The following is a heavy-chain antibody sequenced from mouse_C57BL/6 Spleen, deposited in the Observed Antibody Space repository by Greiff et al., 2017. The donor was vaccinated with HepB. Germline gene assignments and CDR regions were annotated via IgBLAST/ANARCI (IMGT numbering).Heavy chain of an antibody. J-gene: IGHJ1*03. CDR1: GYAFTNYL. V-gene: IGHV1-54*01. D-gene: IGHD1-1*01. Sequence: RTGTSVKVSCKASGYAFTNYLIEWVKQRPGQGLEWIGVINPGSGGTNYNEKFKGKATLTADKSSSTAYMQLSSLTSEDSAVYFCARDPHYYGSSYWYFDVWGTGTTVTVSS. CDR2: INPGSGGT. CDR3: ARDPHYYGSSYWYFDV.